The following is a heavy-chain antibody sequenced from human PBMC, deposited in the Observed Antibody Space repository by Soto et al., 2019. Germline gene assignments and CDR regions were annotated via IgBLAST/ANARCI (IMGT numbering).Heavy chain of an antibody. CDR1: GYTFTSYG. J-gene: IGHJ6*02. V-gene: IGHV1-18*01. Sequence: ASVKVSCKTSGYTFTSYGISWVRQAPGQGLEWMGWISAYNGNTNYAQKLQGRVTMTTDTSTSTAYMELRGLRSDDTAVYYCAQGSGSYYNGYHYYGMDVWGQGTTVTVSS. D-gene: IGHD3-10*01. CDR3: AQGSGSYYNGYHYYGMDV. CDR2: ISAYNGNT.